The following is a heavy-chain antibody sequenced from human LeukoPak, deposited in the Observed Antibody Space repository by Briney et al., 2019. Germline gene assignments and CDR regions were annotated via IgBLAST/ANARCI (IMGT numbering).Heavy chain of an antibody. Sequence: PSETLSLTCTVSGGSISSYYWSWIRQPPGKGLEWIGYIYHSGSTNYNPSLKSRVTISVDTSKNQFSLKLSSVTAADTAVYYCARSSNPSIAARPVDPDYWGQGTLVTVSS. D-gene: IGHD6-6*01. CDR3: ARSSNPSIAARPVDPDY. CDR2: IYHSGST. J-gene: IGHJ4*02. V-gene: IGHV4-59*08. CDR1: GGSISSYY.